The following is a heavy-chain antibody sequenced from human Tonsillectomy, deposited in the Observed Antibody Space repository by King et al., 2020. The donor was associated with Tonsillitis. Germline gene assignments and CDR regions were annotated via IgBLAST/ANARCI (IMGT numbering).Heavy chain of an antibody. D-gene: IGHD3-10*01. J-gene: IGHJ4*02. CDR1: GYTFTSYD. Sequence: VQLGVSGAEVKKPGASVNVSCTASGYTFTSYDIHWVRQATGQGLEWMTWMNPNSGNTGYAPKFQGRVTMTRDTSITTAYMELSSLTSEDKAVYYCARGLRGGELFPDYWGQGTLVTVSS. CDR3: ARGLRGGELFPDY. V-gene: IGHV1-8*02. CDR2: MNPNSGNT.